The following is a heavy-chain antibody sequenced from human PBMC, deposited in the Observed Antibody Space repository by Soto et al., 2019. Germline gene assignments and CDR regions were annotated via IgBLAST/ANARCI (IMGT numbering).Heavy chain of an antibody. CDR2: MNPNSGNT. CDR3: ARIYCSGGSCYGPLGY. D-gene: IGHD2-15*01. J-gene: IGHJ4*02. CDR1: GYTFTSYD. V-gene: IGHV1-8*01. Sequence: QVQLVQSGAEVKKPGASVKVSCKASGYTFTSYDLHWVRHATGQGLEWMGWMNPNSGNTGYAQKFQGRGTMTRNTSISTAYMELSSLRSEDTAVYYCARIYCSGGSCYGPLGYWGQGTLVTVSS.